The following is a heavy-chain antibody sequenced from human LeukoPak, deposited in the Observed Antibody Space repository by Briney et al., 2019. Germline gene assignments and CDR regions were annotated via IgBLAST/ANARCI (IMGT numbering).Heavy chain of an antibody. D-gene: IGHD2-21*02. Sequence: QTGGSLRLSCAASGFTFSSYAMSWVRRAPGKGLEWVSAISGSGGSTYYADSVKGRFTISRDNAKNLLYLQMNSLRAEDTAVYFCARLSSWVFEIWGQGTMVTVSS. CDR3: ARLSSWVFEI. CDR1: GFTFSSYA. CDR2: ISGSGGST. J-gene: IGHJ3*02. V-gene: IGHV3-23*01.